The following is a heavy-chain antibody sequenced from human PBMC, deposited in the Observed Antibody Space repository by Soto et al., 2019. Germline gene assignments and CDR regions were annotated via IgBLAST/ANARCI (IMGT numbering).Heavy chain of an antibody. CDR1: GFTFSTYW. V-gene: IGHV3-7*05. J-gene: IGHJ3*02. CDR3: ARGVYAFDI. CDR2: IKQDGSEK. Sequence: QPGGSLRLSCAASGFTFSTYWMSWVRQAPGKGLEWVANIKQDGSEKYYVDGRFTISRDNAKNSLYLQMNSLRAEDTAVYYCARGVYAFDIWGQGTLVTVSS.